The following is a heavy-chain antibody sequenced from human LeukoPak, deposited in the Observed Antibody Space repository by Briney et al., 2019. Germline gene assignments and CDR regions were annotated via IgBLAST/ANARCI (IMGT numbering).Heavy chain of an antibody. CDR3: ARGDVVVSAAVRFDP. D-gene: IGHD2-2*01. CDR2: ISAHNGKT. Sequence: GASVKVSCKASGYTFTSYGITWVRQAPGQGLEWMGWISAHNGKTNYAQKFQGRVTMTTDTSTSTAYMELRSLRSDGTAVYYRARGDVVVSAAVRFDPWGQGTLVTVSS. J-gene: IGHJ5*02. V-gene: IGHV1-18*01. CDR1: GYTFTSYG.